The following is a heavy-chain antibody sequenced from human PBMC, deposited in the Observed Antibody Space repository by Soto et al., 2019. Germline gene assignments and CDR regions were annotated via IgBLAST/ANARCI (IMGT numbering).Heavy chain of an antibody. CDR1: GFTFSSYS. D-gene: IGHD3-10*01. CDR2: ISSSSSYV. V-gene: IGHV3-21*01. Sequence: EVQLVESGGGLAKPGGSLRLSCAASGFTFSSYSMNWVRQPPGKGLEWVSSISSSSSYVYYADSVKGRFTISRDNAKNSLYLQMNSLRAEDTAVYYCARAPMVRGVIHYYYYYYMDVWGKGTTVTVSS. CDR3: ARAPMVRGVIHYYYYYYMDV. J-gene: IGHJ6*03.